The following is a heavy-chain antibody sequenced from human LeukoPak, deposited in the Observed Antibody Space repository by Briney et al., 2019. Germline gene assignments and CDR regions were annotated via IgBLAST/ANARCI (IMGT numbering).Heavy chain of an antibody. CDR3: ASGGENIDAFDI. D-gene: IGHD2-21*01. Sequence: SETLSLTCTVSGDSMNNYYWSWIRRPPGKGLEWIGRFYTSGSTNYNPSLKSRVTVSVDTSKNQFSLKLSSVTAADTAVYYCASGGENIDAFDIWGQGTMVTVSS. J-gene: IGHJ3*02. CDR1: GDSMNNYY. CDR2: FYTSGST. V-gene: IGHV4-4*08.